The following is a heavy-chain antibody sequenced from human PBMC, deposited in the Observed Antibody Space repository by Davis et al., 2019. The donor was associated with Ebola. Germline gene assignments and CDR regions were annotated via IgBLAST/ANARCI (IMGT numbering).Heavy chain of an antibody. CDR3: ARLGYDFWSGYYTYNWFDP. CDR2: IYYSGST. V-gene: IGHV4-39*07. Sequence: SETLSLTCTVSGGSISSSSYYWGWIRQPPGKGLEWIGSIYYSGSTNYNPSLKSRVTISVDTSKNQFSLKLSSVTAADTAVYYCARLGYDFWSGYYTYNWFDPWGQGTLVTVSS. J-gene: IGHJ5*02. D-gene: IGHD3-3*01. CDR1: GGSISSSSYY.